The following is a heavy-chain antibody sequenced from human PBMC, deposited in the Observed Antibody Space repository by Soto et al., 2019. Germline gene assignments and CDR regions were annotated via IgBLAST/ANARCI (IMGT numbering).Heavy chain of an antibody. J-gene: IGHJ4*02. CDR3: ARDLSSSWYRGYFDY. CDR2: ISYDGSNK. V-gene: IGHV3-30-3*01. CDR1: GFTFSSYA. D-gene: IGHD6-13*01. Sequence: LRLSCAASGFTFSSYAMHWVRQAPGKGLEWVAVISYDGSNKYYADSVKGRFTISRDNSKNTLYLQMNSLRAEDTAVYYCARDLSSSWYRGYFDYWGQGTLVTVSS.